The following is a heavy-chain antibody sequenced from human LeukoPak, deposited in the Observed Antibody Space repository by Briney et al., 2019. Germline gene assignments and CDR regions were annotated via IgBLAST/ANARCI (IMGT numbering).Heavy chain of an antibody. V-gene: IGHV3-30*18. CDR1: GFSFETYG. CDR2: IAYDGSNK. Sequence: GGSLRLSCTASGFSFETYGMLWVRQAPGKGLAWVAVIAYDGSNKYHADSVKGRFTISRDNSKNTLYLQMNSLRGEDTAVYYCAKEKAIATINYGLDVWGQGTTVTVSS. D-gene: IGHD1-1*01. CDR3: AKEKAIATINYGLDV. J-gene: IGHJ6*02.